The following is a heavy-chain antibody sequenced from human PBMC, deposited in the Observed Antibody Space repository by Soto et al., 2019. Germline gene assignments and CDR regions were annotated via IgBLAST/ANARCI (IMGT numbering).Heavy chain of an antibody. J-gene: IGHJ6*02. CDR3: ARRLTVSYGMDV. Sequence: SETLSLTCTVSGGSISSSSYYWGWIRQPPGKGLEWIGSIYYSGSTYHNPSLKSRVTISVDTSKNQFSLKLSSVTAADTAVYYCARRLTVSYGMDVWGQGTTVTVSS. CDR2: IYYSGST. D-gene: IGHD2-8*01. CDR1: GGSISSSSYY. V-gene: IGHV4-39*01.